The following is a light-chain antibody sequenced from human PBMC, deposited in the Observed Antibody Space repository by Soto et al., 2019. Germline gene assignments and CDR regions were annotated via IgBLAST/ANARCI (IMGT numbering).Light chain of an antibody. J-gene: IGKJ1*01. CDR2: DAS. Sequence: EILLTQSPATLSLSPVERAALSCRASQSVSSYLAWYQQKPGQAPRLLIYDASNRATGIPARFSGSGSGTDFTLTISSLEPEDFAVYYCQQRSNWPRTFGQGTKVDIK. CDR1: QSVSSY. CDR3: QQRSNWPRT. V-gene: IGKV3-11*01.